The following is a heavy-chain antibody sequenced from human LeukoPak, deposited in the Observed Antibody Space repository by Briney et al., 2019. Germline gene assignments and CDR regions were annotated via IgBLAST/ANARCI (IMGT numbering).Heavy chain of an antibody. Sequence: PGGSLRLSCAASGFTFSSYEMNWVRQAPGKGLEWVSYISSSGSTIYYADSVKGRFTISRDNAKNSLYLQMNSLRAEDTAVYYCARVAYYYDSSGYYRNWFDPWGQGTLVTVSS. D-gene: IGHD3-22*01. CDR2: ISSSGSTI. V-gene: IGHV3-48*03. J-gene: IGHJ5*02. CDR1: GFTFSSYE. CDR3: ARVAYYYDSSGYYRNWFDP.